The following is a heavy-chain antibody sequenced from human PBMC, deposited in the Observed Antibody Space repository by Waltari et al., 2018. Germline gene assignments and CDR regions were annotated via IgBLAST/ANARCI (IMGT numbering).Heavy chain of an antibody. Sequence: EVELLESGGTLVQPGGSLRVSCAADGVIFRSNAFSWVRQAPGKGLEWVSSISGSGENTYYAESVKGRFTISRDNSKNTVFLQMDSLRVDDTAIYYCARDPLNDYGGWDDYWGQGTLVTVSS. D-gene: IGHD4-17*01. V-gene: IGHV3-23*01. CDR1: GVIFRSNA. CDR3: ARDPLNDYGGWDDY. CDR2: ISGSGENT. J-gene: IGHJ4*02.